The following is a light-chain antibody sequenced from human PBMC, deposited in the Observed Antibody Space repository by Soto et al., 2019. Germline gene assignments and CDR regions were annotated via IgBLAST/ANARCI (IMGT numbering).Light chain of an antibody. V-gene: IGKV1-27*01. CDR2: AAS. CDR1: QDISNY. J-gene: IGKJ2*01. CDR3: QKYNSAPKT. Sequence: DIQMTQSPSSLSASGGDRVTITCRASQDISNYLAWYQQKPGEVPKLLIYAASTLQKGVQSRFSGGGSGTLFTLTISSLQPDDVATYYCQKYNSAPKTFGRGTRLEIK.